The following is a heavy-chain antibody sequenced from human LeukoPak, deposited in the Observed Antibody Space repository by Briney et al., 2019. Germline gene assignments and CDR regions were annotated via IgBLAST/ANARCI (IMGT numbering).Heavy chain of an antibody. Sequence: AASPQISSRGSGDSFTSYWNGWVRQRPGKGMELVGIIYPGASNTRYSPSFQGQVTISADKSISTAYLQRSSLTASDTAVYYCARHACRGGNCHSLDYWGQGTLVTFSS. D-gene: IGHD2-15*01. V-gene: IGHV5-51*01. CDR2: IYPGASNT. CDR3: ARHACRGGNCHSLDY. CDR1: GDSFTSYW. J-gene: IGHJ4*02.